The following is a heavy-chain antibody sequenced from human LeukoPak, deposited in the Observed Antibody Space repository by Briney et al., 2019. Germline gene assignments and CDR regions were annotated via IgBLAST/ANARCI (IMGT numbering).Heavy chain of an antibody. Sequence: GGSLRLSCAASGFTFSSYGMHWVRQAPGKGLEWVAVISYEGNKKYHADSVKGRFTISRDNSENTLYLQMNSLRTEDTAVYYCEKGDPPSHYYGSETYYNVNFWGQGTLVTVSS. CDR3: EKGDPPSHYYGSETYYNVNF. J-gene: IGHJ4*02. CDR2: ISYEGNKK. D-gene: IGHD3-10*01. V-gene: IGHV3-30*18. CDR1: GFTFSSYG.